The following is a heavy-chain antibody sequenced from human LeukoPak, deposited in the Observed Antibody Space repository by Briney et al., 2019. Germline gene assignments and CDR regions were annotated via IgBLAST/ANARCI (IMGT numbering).Heavy chain of an antibody. CDR3: ARSRSAGY. J-gene: IGHJ4*02. CDR1: GFTFSNYW. V-gene: IGHV3-7*01. Sequence: GGSLRLSCVFSGFTFSNYWMSWVRQAPGKGLEWVANIKRDGSEKYYVDSVKGRFTISRDNAKNSLYLQMDSLRAEDTAVYYCARSRSAGYWGQGTLVTVSS. CDR2: IKRDGSEK.